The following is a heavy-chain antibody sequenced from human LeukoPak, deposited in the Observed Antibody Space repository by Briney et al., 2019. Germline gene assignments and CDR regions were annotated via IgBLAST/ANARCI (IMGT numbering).Heavy chain of an antibody. CDR3: ASSDGTGSFPTYFDY. J-gene: IGHJ4*02. V-gene: IGHV1-69*13. D-gene: IGHD1-26*01. CDR1: GYTFTNYG. Sequence: ASVKVSCKASGYTFTNYGISWVRQAPGQGLEWMGGIIPIFGTANYAQKFQGRVTITADESTSTAYMELSSLRSEDTAVYYCASSDGTGSFPTYFDYWGQGTLVTVSS. CDR2: IIPIFGTA.